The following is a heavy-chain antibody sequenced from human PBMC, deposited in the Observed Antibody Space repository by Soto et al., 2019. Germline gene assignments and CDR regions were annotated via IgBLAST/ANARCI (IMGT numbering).Heavy chain of an antibody. CDR3: ARGPNWGSPYYLDY. J-gene: IGHJ4*02. V-gene: IGHV1-2*04. CDR1: GYTFTGYY. D-gene: IGHD7-27*01. Sequence: ASVKVSCKASGYTFTGYYMHWVRQAPGQGLEWMGWINPNSGGTNYAQKFQGWVTMTRDTSISTAYMELSRLRSDDTAVYYCARGPNWGSPYYLDYWGQGTLVTVSS. CDR2: INPNSGGT.